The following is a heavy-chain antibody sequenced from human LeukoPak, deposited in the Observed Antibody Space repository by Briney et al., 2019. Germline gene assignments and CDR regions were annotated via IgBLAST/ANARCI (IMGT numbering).Heavy chain of an antibody. CDR2: MNPNSGNT. V-gene: IGHV1-8*01. CDR3: ARVDAAWPQGMDV. J-gene: IGHJ6*02. Sequence: SPNPSCKPSGYTFTRYDITWVRHATRQGLEWMGWMNPNSGNTGYAHKPQGRVTTTRNTSISTAYMELSSLRSEDTAVCYCARVDAAWPQGMDVWGQGTTVTVSS. CDR1: GYTFTRYD. D-gene: IGHD2-2*03.